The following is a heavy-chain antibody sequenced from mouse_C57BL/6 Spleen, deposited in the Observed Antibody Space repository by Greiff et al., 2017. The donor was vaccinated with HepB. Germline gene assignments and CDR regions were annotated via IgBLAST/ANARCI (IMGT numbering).Heavy chain of an antibody. D-gene: IGHD2-4*01. CDR1: GYTFTSYG. CDR3: ARRVYYDYGGFAY. Sequence: VQLQQSGAELARPGASVKLSCKASGYTFTSYGISWVKQRTGQGLEWIGEIYPRSGNTYYNEKFKGKATLTADKSSSTAYLELRSLTSEDSAVYFCARRVYYDYGGFAYWGQGTLVTVSA. J-gene: IGHJ3*01. V-gene: IGHV1-81*01. CDR2: IYPRSGNT.